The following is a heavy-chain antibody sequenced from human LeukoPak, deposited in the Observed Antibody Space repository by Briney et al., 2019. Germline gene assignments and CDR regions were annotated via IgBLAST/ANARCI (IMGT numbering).Heavy chain of an antibody. CDR1: GFTFSSYS. CDR2: ISSSSSYI. Sequence: GGSLRLSCAASGFTFSSYSMNWVRQAPGKGLEWVSSISSSSSYIYYADSVKGRFTISRDNAKNSLYLPMNSLRAEDTAVYYCARDTLDIVVVPAAIWGQGTLVTVSS. V-gene: IGHV3-21*01. D-gene: IGHD2-2*03. CDR3: ARDTLDIVVVPAAI. J-gene: IGHJ4*02.